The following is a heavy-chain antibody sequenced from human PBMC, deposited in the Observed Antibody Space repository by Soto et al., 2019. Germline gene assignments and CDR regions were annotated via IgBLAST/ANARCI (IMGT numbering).Heavy chain of an antibody. CDR3: ARDGRLRYFAPGDY. CDR1: GYTFTSYY. V-gene: IGHV1-46*03. Sequence: QVQLVQSGAEVKKPGASVKVSCKASGYTFTSYYMHWVRQAPGQGLEWMGIINPSGGSTTYAQNFQGRVSMTRDTSTSTVYMELSSLRSEDTAVYYCARDGRLRYFAPGDYWGQGTLVTVSS. D-gene: IGHD3-9*01. J-gene: IGHJ4*02. CDR2: INPSGGST.